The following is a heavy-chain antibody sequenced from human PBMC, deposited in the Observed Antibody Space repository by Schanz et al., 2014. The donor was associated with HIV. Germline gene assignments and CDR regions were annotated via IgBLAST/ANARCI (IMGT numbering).Heavy chain of an antibody. V-gene: IGHV3-30*18. CDR3: AKDPTYGDYGGDAFDI. Sequence: VKLSESGGGLVQPGGSLRLSCVASGFTFSSHGMHWVRQAPGKGLEWVAVISYDGSNKYYADSVKGRFTISRDNSKNTLYLQMNSLRAEDTAVYYCAKDPTYGDYGGDAFDIWGQGTMVTVSS. CDR1: GFTFSSHG. CDR2: ISYDGSNK. J-gene: IGHJ3*02. D-gene: IGHD4-17*01.